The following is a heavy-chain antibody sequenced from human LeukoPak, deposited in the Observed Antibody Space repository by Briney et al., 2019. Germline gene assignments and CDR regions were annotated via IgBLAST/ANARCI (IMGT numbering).Heavy chain of an antibody. CDR2: MNPNSGNT. J-gene: IGHJ4*02. CDR1: GYTFTSYD. Sequence: ASVKVSCKASGYTFTSYDINWVRQATGRGLEWMGWMNPNSGNTGYAQKFQGRVTMTRNTSISTAYMELSSLRSEDTAVYYCARGRLTRGYSSGWLEYYFDYWGQGTLVTVSS. CDR3: ARGRLTRGYSSGWLEYYFDY. V-gene: IGHV1-8*01. D-gene: IGHD6-19*01.